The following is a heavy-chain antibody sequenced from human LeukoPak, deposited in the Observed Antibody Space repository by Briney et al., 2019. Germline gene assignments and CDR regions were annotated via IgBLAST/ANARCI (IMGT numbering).Heavy chain of an antibody. CDR3: ARDGGYSGYHFFDY. D-gene: IGHD5-12*01. CDR2: IKQDGSEK. CDR1: VFTFSSYL. Sequence: GGSLRLSCAASVFTFSSYLLSGVGPARGKGREWVGNIKQDGSEKYYVDSVKGRFTISRDNAKNSLYLQMNSLRADDTAVYYCARDGGYSGYHFFDYWGQGTLVTVSS. J-gene: IGHJ4*02. V-gene: IGHV3-7*01.